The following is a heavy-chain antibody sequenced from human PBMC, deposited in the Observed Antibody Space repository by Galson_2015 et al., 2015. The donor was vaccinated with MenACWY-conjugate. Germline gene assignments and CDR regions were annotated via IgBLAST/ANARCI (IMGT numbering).Heavy chain of an antibody. CDR3: TNYGSGSIADY. Sequence: SLRLSCAASGFTFSNYGMNWVRQAPGKGLEWVSTIRSGGHNTFYADSVNGRFTISRDDSKNTLHLQMDSLRAEDTAVYYCTNYGSGSIADYWGQGALVTVSS. D-gene: IGHD6-19*01. J-gene: IGHJ4*02. V-gene: IGHV3-23*01. CDR2: IRSGGHNT. CDR1: GFTFSNYG.